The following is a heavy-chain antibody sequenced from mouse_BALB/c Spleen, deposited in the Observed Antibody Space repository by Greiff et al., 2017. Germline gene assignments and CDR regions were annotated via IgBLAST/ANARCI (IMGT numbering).Heavy chain of an antibody. CDR2: ISDGGSYT. J-gene: IGHJ1*01. CDR3: ARVYGSSWGYFDV. CDR1: GFTFSDYY. V-gene: IGHV5-4*02. Sequence: EVMLVESGGGLVKPGGSLKLSCAASGFTFSDYYMYWVRQTPEKRLEWVATISDGGSYTYYPDSVKGRFTISRDNAKNNLYLQMSSLKSEDTAMYYCARVYGSSWGYFDVWGAGTTVTVSS. D-gene: IGHD1-1*01.